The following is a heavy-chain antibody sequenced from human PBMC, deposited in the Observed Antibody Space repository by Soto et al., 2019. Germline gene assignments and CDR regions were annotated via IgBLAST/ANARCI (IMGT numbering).Heavy chain of an antibody. CDR1: GLSLSTSGMC. J-gene: IGHJ4*02. Sequence: SGPTLVNPTQNITLTCTFSGLSLSTSGMCVSWIRQPPGKALEWLALIDWDDDKYYGTSLKTRLTISKDTSKNQVVLTMTNMDPVDTATYYCARADSGSYYFDYWGQGTLVTVSS. CDR2: IDWDDDK. D-gene: IGHD1-26*01. V-gene: IGHV2-70*01. CDR3: ARADSGSYYFDY.